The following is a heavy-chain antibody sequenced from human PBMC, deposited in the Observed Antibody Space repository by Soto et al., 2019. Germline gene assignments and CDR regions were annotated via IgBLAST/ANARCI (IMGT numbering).Heavy chain of an antibody. CDR2: ICDGVST. CDR1: GDSISSDC. Sequence: QVQMQESGPGLVKPSETLSLTCTVSGDSISSDCWSWIRQPPGKRLEWIGYICDGVSTNYNPSLESRITISADTSNSQFSIRLNSVTTADTAIYYCARRGKWRYYMDVWGKGTTVTVSS. V-gene: IGHV4-59*01. D-gene: IGHD2-8*01. CDR3: ARRGKWRYYMDV. J-gene: IGHJ6*03.